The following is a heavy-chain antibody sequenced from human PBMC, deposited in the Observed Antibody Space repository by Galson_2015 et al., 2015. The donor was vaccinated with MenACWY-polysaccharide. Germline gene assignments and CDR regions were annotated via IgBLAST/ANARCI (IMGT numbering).Heavy chain of an antibody. D-gene: IGHD6-13*01. CDR3: ARDTGYSSSWYRPNYYMDV. J-gene: IGHJ6*03. Sequence: LRLSCAASGFTFSSYGMHWVRQAPGKGLEWVAVIWYDGSNKYYADSVKGRFTISRDNSKNTLYLQMNSLRAEDTAVYYCARDTGYSSSWYRPNYYMDVWGKGTTVTVSS. CDR2: IWYDGSNK. V-gene: IGHV3-33*01. CDR1: GFTFSSYG.